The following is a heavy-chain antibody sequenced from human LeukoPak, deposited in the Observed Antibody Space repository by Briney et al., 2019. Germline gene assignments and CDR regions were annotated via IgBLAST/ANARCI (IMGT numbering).Heavy chain of an antibody. CDR3: ARGHTMIVVWWDAFDI. V-gene: IGHV4-34*01. D-gene: IGHD3-22*01. Sequence: SETLSLTCAVYGGSFSGYYWSWIRQPPGKGLEWIGEINHSGSTNYNPSLKSRVTISVDTSKNQFSLKLSSVTAADTAVYYCARGHTMIVVWWDAFDIWGQGTMVTVSS. CDR2: INHSGST. CDR1: GGSFSGYY. J-gene: IGHJ3*02.